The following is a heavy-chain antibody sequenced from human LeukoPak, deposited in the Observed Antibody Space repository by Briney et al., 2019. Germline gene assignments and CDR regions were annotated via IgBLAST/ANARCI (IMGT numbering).Heavy chain of an antibody. V-gene: IGHV3-74*01. Sequence: GGSLRLSCAASGFTFSRYWMHWVRQAPGKGLVWVSRIKSDGNTNYADSVKGRFTISRDNAKNPVSLQMNSLRAEDTGVYFCARAPSEIGGYYPEYFRHWGQGTLVTVSS. CDR2: IKSDGNT. CDR3: ARAPSEIGGYYPEYFRH. CDR1: GFTFSRYW. J-gene: IGHJ1*01. D-gene: IGHD3-22*01.